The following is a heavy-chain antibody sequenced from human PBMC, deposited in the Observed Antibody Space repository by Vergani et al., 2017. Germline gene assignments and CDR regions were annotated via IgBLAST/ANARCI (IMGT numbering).Heavy chain of an antibody. CDR1: GYTFTGYY. D-gene: IGHD6-6*01. CDR2: INPNSGGT. Sequence: QVQLVQSGAEVKKPGASVKVSCKASGYTFTGYYMHWVRQAPGQGLEWMGWINPNSGGTNYAQKFQGRVTMTRDTSISTAYMELSRLRSDDTAVYYCARDQEAARPCNDAFDIWGQGTMVTVSS. CDR3: ARDQEAARPCNDAFDI. J-gene: IGHJ3*02. V-gene: IGHV1-2*02.